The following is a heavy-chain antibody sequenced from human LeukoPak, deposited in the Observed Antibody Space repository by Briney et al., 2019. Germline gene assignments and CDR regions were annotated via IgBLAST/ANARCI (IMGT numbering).Heavy chain of an antibody. V-gene: IGHV3-7*03. D-gene: IGHD2-2*01. J-gene: IGHJ6*02. CDR2: IKQDGSEK. CDR3: ATATRGYCSSTSCYGPSYYYYYGMDV. Sequence: GGSLRLSCAASGFTFSSHWMSWVRQAPGKGLEWVANIKQDGSEKYYVDSVKGRFTISRDNAKNSLYLQMNSLRAEDTAVYYCATATRGYCSSTSCYGPSYYYYYGMDVWGQGTTVTVSS. CDR1: GFTFSSHW.